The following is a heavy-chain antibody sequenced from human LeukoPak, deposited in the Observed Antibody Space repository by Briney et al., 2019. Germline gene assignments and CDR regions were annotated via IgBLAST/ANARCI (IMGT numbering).Heavy chain of an antibody. Sequence: ASVKVSCKASGYTFTNYYMHWVRQAPGQGLEWMGWINPNSGGTNYAQKFQGRVTMTRDTSISTAYMELSRLRSDDTAVYYCARSYDYVWGSYLLWGQGTLVTVSS. V-gene: IGHV1-2*02. D-gene: IGHD3-16*02. CDR1: GYTFTNYY. CDR3: ARSYDYVWGSYLL. J-gene: IGHJ4*02. CDR2: INPNSGGT.